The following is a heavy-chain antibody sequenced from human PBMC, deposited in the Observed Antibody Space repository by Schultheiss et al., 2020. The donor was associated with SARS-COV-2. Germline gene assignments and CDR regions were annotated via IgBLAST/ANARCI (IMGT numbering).Heavy chain of an antibody. V-gene: IGHV3-30*14. D-gene: IGHD6-6*01. CDR1: GFTFSSYA. CDR3: ARDSEYGHYYYYGMDV. Sequence: GGSLRLSCAASGFTFSSYAMHWVRQAPGKGLEWVAVISYDGSNKYYADSVKGRFTISRDNSKNTLYLQMNSLRAEDTAVYYCARDSEYGHYYYYGMDVWGQGTTVTVSS. CDR2: ISYDGSNK. J-gene: IGHJ6*02.